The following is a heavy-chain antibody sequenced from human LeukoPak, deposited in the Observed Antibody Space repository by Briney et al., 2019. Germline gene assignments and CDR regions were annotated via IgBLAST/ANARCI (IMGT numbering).Heavy chain of an antibody. D-gene: IGHD3-3*01. V-gene: IGHV4-4*07. Sequence: SETLSLTCTVSGGSTSSYYWSWIRQPAGKGLEWIGRIYTSGSTNYNPSLKSRVTISVDKSKNQFSLKLSSVTAADTAVYYCARTLDFWSGYDYYYMDVWGKGTTVTVSS. CDR1: GGSTSSYY. CDR3: ARTLDFWSGYDYYYMDV. J-gene: IGHJ6*03. CDR2: IYTSGST.